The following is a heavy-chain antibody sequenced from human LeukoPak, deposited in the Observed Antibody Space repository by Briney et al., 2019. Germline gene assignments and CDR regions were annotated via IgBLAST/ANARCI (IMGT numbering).Heavy chain of an antibody. CDR3: ARDVTYYYDIRRFFGDAFDI. CDR2: ISYDGSKR. CDR1: GFTFSSYA. Sequence: GRSLRLSCAASGFTFSSYAMHWVRQAPGKGLEWVTIISYDGSKRYYADYVKGRFTISRDNSKNTLYLQMNSLRAGDTAVYYCARDVTYYYDIRRFFGDAFDIWGQGTMVTVSS. J-gene: IGHJ3*02. D-gene: IGHD3-22*01. V-gene: IGHV3-30*04.